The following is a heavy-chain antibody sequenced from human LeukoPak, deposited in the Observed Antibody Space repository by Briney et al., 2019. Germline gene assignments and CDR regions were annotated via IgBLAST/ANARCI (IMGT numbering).Heavy chain of an antibody. V-gene: IGHV4-59*01. CDR3: ARGPLGRWVTIDY. D-gene: IGHD4-23*01. CDR1: SASISSYY. Sequence: SETLSLTCTVSSASISSYYWSWIRQPPGKGLEWIGYIYYSGSTNYNPSLKSRVTISVDTSKNQFSLKLSSVTAADTAVYYCARGPLGRWVTIDYWGQGALVTVSS. CDR2: IYYSGST. J-gene: IGHJ4*02.